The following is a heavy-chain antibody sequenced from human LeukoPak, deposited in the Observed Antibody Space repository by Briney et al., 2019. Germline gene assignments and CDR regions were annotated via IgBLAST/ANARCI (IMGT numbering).Heavy chain of an antibody. CDR3: ARGMGIVAPSK. CDR2: IYYSGST. V-gene: IGHV4-59*01. Sequence: SETLSLTCTVSGGSISSYYWSWVRQPPGKGLEWIGYIYYSGSTNYNPSLKSRVTISVDTSKNQFSLKLSPVTAADTAVYYCARGMGIVAPSKWGQGTLVTVSS. D-gene: IGHD5-12*01. J-gene: IGHJ4*02. CDR1: GGSISSYY.